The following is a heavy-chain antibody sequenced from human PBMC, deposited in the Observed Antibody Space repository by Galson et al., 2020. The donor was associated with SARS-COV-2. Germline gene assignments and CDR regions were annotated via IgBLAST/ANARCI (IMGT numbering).Heavy chain of an antibody. J-gene: IGHJ4*02. CDR3: TREGWQGAY. V-gene: IGHV3-7*01. Sequence: GGSLRLSCEVSGFIFKDFWMSWFRQAPGQSLEWVATIRGDGSETNYVESVKGRFSISRDNAMNSLYLQMDSLRVEDTAVYYCTREGWQGAYWGQGSRVTVSS. CDR1: GFIFKDFW. CDR2: IRGDGSET.